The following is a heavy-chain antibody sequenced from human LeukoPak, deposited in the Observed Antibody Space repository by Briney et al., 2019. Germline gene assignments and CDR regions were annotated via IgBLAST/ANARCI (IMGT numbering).Heavy chain of an antibody. CDR1: GASVSSGGYY. Sequence: SETLSLTCTVSGASVSSGGYYWSWIRQPPGKGLEWIGYIYYSGSTNYNPSLKSRVTISVDTSKNQFSLKVSSVTAADTAVYYCARRGGSGRSFDYWGQGTLVTLSS. V-gene: IGHV4-61*08. CDR2: IYYSGST. D-gene: IGHD3-10*01. J-gene: IGHJ4*02. CDR3: ARRGGSGRSFDY.